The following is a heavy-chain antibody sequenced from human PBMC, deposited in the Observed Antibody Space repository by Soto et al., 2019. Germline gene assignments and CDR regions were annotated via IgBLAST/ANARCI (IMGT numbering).Heavy chain of an antibody. Sequence: QVQLVQSGAEVKKAGASVKVACKASGYTFTGYSLHWVRQAPGQGLEYMGWINPDSGGTNFAQKFQGRVTMTRNTSISTAYVDVTGLTSDGTAVYYSAREATVTPCTGGSCNRAYYYGLAVWGQGTTVTASS. CDR1: GYTFTGYS. CDR3: AREATVTPCTGGSCNRAYYYGLAV. J-gene: IGHJ6*02. V-gene: IGHV1-2*02. CDR2: INPDSGGT. D-gene: IGHD2-15*01.